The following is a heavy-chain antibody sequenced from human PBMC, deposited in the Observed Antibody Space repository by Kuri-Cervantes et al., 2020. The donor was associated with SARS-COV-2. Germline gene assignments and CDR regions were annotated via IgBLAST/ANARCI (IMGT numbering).Heavy chain of an antibody. CDR3: AKDPTATTEYYYAMDV. CDR2: ISGSGTGA. V-gene: IGHV3-23*01. Sequence: GESLKISCAASGFSFSSYAMSWVRQAPGKGLEWVSVISGSGTGAYYADSVKGRFTISRDNSKNTLYLQMNSLRAEDTAVYFCAKDPTATTEYYYAMDVWGQGTRSPSP. D-gene: IGHD1-7*01. J-gene: IGHJ6*02. CDR1: GFSFSSYA.